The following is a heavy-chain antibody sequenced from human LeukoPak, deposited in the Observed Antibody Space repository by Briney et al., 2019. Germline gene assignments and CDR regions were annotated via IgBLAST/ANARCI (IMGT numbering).Heavy chain of an antibody. CDR3: ARDRVIAARAYFDY. J-gene: IGHJ4*02. CDR1: GGSISSSSYY. Sequence: SETLSLTCTVSGGSISSSSYYWGWIRQPPGKGLEWIGSIYYSGSTYYNPSLKSRVTISVDTSKNQFSLKLSSVTAADTAVYYCARDRVIAARAYFDYWGQGTLVTVSS. CDR2: IYYSGST. V-gene: IGHV4-39*07. D-gene: IGHD6-6*01.